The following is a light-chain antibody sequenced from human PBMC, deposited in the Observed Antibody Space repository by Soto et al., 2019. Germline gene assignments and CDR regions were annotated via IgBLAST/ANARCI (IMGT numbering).Light chain of an antibody. V-gene: IGKV1-5*03. Sequence: DIQMTQSPSTLSASILDRVTITCRASQSISSWLAWYQQKPGKAPKLLIYKASSLESGVPSRFSGSGSGTEFTLTISSLQPDDFATYYCQHYNSYSEAFGQGTKVDIK. CDR2: KAS. CDR3: QHYNSYSEA. J-gene: IGKJ1*01. CDR1: QSISSW.